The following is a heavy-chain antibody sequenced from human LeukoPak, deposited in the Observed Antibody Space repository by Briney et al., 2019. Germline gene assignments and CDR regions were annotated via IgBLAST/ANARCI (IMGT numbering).Heavy chain of an antibody. CDR2: ISWNSGSI. Sequence: GRSLTLSCAASGFTFDDYAMHWVRHAPGKGLEWVSGISWNSGSIGYADSVKGRFTISRDNAKNSLYLQMNSLRAEDTALYYCAKEAGGYCSSTSCYRNWFDPWGQGTLVTVSS. V-gene: IGHV3-9*01. CDR3: AKEAGGYCSSTSCYRNWFDP. D-gene: IGHD2-2*02. CDR1: GFTFDDYA. J-gene: IGHJ5*02.